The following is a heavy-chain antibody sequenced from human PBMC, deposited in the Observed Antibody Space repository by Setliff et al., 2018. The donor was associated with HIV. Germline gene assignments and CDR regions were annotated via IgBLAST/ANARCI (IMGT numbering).Heavy chain of an antibody. D-gene: IGHD3-10*01. CDR2: INPSTGST. Sequence: ASVKVSCKASGYIFSTYYMHWVRQAPGQGLEWMGIINPSTGSTTYSQNFQGRVSMTRDTSTSTVYMELSSLRSEDTAVFYCARDGWDYYGSGTYPPLYYFDSWGQGTLVTVSS. V-gene: IGHV1-46*01. CDR1: GYIFSTYY. CDR3: ARDGWDYYGSGTYPPLYYFDS. J-gene: IGHJ4*01.